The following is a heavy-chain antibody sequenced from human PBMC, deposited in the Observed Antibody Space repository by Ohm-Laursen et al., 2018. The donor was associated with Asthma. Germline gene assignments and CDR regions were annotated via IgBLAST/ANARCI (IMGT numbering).Heavy chain of an antibody. V-gene: IGHV3-30-3*01. J-gene: IGHJ6*02. CDR2: GGSYYDGGIK. CDR3: ARVGSGSYYNPYYYGMDV. Sequence: SLRLSCAASGFTFRSYAMHWVRQAPGKGLEWVAVGGSYYDGGIKYYADSVNGRFTVSRDGSKNTLYLQMISLRPDDTAVYYCARVGSGSYYNPYYYGMDVWGQGTTVTVSS. CDR1: GFTFRSYA. D-gene: IGHD3-10*01.